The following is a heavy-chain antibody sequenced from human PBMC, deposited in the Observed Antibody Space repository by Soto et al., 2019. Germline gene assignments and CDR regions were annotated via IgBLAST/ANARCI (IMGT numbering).Heavy chain of an antibody. CDR2: INHSGST. J-gene: IGHJ4*02. CDR3: ARGRHVWGSYRLHFDF. V-gene: IGHV4-34*01. D-gene: IGHD3-16*02. CDR1: GGSFSGYY. Sequence: PSETLSLTCAVYGGSFSGYYWSWIRQPPGKGLEWSGEINHSGSTNYNPSLKSRVTISVDTSKNQFSLKLSSVTAADTAVYYCARGRHVWGSYRLHFDFWGQGTLVTVTS.